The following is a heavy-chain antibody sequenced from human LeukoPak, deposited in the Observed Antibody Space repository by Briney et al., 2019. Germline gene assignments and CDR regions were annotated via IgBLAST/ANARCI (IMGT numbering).Heavy chain of an antibody. V-gene: IGHV3-33*01. J-gene: IGHJ4*02. CDR1: GFTFSTYG. CDR2: IWYDGSNK. CDR3: ARSREGYFDY. Sequence: GGSLRLSCAASGFTFSTYGMHWVRQAPGKGLEWVAVIWYDGSNKYYTDSVKGRFTISRDNSKNTLYLRMNSLRAEDTAVYYCARSREGYFDYWGQGTLVTVSS.